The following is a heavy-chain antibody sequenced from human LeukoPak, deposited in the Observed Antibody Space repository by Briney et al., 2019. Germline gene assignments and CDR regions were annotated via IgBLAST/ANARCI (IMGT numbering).Heavy chain of an antibody. CDR1: GFTFDDYG. J-gene: IGHJ4*02. D-gene: IGHD3-22*01. Sequence: GRSLRLSCVASGFTFDDYGMHWVRQAPGKGLEWVSGISWNSGSIGYADSVKGRFSISRDNAKNSLYLQMNSLRAEDTALYYCAKARAYYDSSGYYDKGFDYWGQGTLVTVSS. CDR3: AKARAYYDSSGYYDKGFDY. CDR2: ISWNSGSI. V-gene: IGHV3-9*01.